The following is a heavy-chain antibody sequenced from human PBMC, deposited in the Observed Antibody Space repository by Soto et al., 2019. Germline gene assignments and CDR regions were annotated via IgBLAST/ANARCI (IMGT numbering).Heavy chain of an antibody. V-gene: IGHV4-30-4*01. CDR3: ARDHYVYDILTGYGYYYGMDV. Sequence: TLSLTCTVSGGSISSGDYYWSWIRQPPGKGLEWIGYTYYSGSTYYNPSLKSRVTISVDTSKNQFSLKLSSVTAADTAVYYCARDHYVYDILTGYGYYYGMDVWGQGTTVTVSS. CDR1: GGSISSGDYY. D-gene: IGHD3-9*01. CDR2: TYYSGST. J-gene: IGHJ6*02.